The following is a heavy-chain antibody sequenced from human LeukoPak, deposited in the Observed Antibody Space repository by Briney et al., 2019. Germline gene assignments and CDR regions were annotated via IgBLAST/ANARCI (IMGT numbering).Heavy chain of an antibody. Sequence: SETLSLTCTVSGDSISSYYWSWLRQPPGKGLEWIGYIYFSGITNYNPSLKSRVTISVDTSKNQFSLRLSSVTAADTAVYYCASALTTLEYFQHWGRGTLVTVSS. CDR2: IYFSGIT. J-gene: IGHJ1*01. D-gene: IGHD4-17*01. V-gene: IGHV4-59*01. CDR1: GDSISSYY. CDR3: ASALTTLEYFQH.